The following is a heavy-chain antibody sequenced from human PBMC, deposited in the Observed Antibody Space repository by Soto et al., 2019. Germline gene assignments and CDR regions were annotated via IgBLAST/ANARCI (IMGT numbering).Heavy chain of an antibody. CDR2: INSDGSST. D-gene: IGHD2-2*01. CDR3: ARVGYCSSTSCFQFDP. J-gene: IGHJ5*02. Sequence: GGSLRLSCAASGFTFSSYWMHWVRQAPGKGLVWVSRINSDGSSTSYADSVKDRFTISRDNAKSTLFLQMNSLRAEDTAVYYCARVGYCSSTSCFQFDPWGQGTLVTVSS. V-gene: IGHV3-74*01. CDR1: GFTFSSYW.